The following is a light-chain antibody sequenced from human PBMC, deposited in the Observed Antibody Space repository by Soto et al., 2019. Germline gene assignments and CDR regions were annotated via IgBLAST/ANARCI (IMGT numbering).Light chain of an antibody. V-gene: IGLV2-14*01. Sequence: QSVLTQHASVSGSPGQSITISCTGTSSDVGGYNYVSWYQQHPGKAPKLMIYDVSNRPSGVSNCCSGSKSGNTASLTISGLQAEDEADYYCNSYTSSSTYVFGTGTKLTAL. CDR1: SSDVGGYNY. CDR2: DVS. J-gene: IGLJ1*01. CDR3: NSYTSSSTYV.